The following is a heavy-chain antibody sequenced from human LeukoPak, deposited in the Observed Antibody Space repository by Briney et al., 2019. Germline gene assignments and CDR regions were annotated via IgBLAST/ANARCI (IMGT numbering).Heavy chain of an antibody. J-gene: IGHJ4*02. CDR1: GYTFTNYD. V-gene: IGHV1-8*01. CDR3: ARGRGGTVVRGYLDY. CDR2: MNSNSGNT. Sequence: ASVTVSCKASGYTFTNYDIMWVRQATGQGPEWMGWMNSNSGNTGYAQKFQGRVTMTRDTSINTAYMELHSLTSEDTAVYYCARGRGGTVVRGYLDYWGQGTLVTVPS. D-gene: IGHD3-10*01.